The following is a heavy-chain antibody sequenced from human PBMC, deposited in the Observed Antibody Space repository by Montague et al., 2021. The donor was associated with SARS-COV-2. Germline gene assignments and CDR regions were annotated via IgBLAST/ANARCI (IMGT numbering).Heavy chain of an antibody. CDR2: IWYDGSNS. D-gene: IGHD5-24*01. Sequence: SQRLSCAASGFSFSDYAMHWVRQAPGLALEWVAVIWYDGSNSYYADSVKGRFTISRDNSKNAVYLQMNSLTADDTAIYYCAREKKEVQMDYWGLGTLVTVSS. CDR3: AREKKEVQMDY. CDR1: GFSFSDYA. V-gene: IGHV3-33*01. J-gene: IGHJ4*02.